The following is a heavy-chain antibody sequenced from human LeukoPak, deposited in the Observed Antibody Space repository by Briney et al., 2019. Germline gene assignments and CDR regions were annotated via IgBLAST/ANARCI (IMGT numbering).Heavy chain of an antibody. CDR2: IYPGDSDT. V-gene: IGHV5-51*01. Sequence: GESLKISCKGSGYSFTSYWIGWVRQMPGKGLEWMGIIYPGDSDTRYSPSFQGQVTISADKSISTAYLQWSSLKASDTAMYYCARRPASPLRVATIYYFDYWGQGTLVTVSS. CDR1: GYSFTSYW. D-gene: IGHD5-12*01. CDR3: ARRPASPLRVATIYYFDY. J-gene: IGHJ4*02.